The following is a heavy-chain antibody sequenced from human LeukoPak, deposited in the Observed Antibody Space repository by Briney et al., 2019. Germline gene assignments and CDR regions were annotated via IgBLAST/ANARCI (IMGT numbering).Heavy chain of an antibody. J-gene: IGHJ5*02. Sequence: GGSLRLSCAASGFTFSSYAMHWVRQAPGKGLEYVSAISSNGGSTYYANSVKGRFTISRDNSKNTLYLQMGSLRAEDMAVYYCARGLRTGTTRWFDPWGQGTLVTVSS. V-gene: IGHV3-64*01. D-gene: IGHD1-7*01. CDR1: GFTFSSYA. CDR3: ARGLRTGTTRWFDP. CDR2: ISSNGGST.